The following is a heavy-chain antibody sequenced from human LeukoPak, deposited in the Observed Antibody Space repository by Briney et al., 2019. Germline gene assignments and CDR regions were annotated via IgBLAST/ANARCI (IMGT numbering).Heavy chain of an antibody. CDR3: AKSVAIYFYYGLDV. CDR1: GFTFSSYG. CDR2: IWYDGSNK. V-gene: IGHV3-33*06. D-gene: IGHD3-3*01. Sequence: SGRSLRLSCAASGFTFSSYGMHWVRQAPGKGLEWVAVIWYDGSNKYYADSVKGRFTISRDNSKNTLFLQMDSLRAEDTAPYYCAKSVAIYFYYGLDVWGQGTTVTVSS. J-gene: IGHJ6*02.